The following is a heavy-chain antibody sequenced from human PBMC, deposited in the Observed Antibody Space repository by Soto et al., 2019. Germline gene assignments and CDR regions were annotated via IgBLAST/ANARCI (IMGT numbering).Heavy chain of an antibody. Sequence: ETLSLTCAVYGGSFSGYYWSWIRQPPGKGLEWIGEINHSGSTNYNPSLKSRVTISVDTSKNQFSLKLSSVTAADTAVYYCARGKWLRSSFDYWGQGTLVTVSS. CDR1: GGSFSGYY. CDR3: ARGKWLRSSFDY. J-gene: IGHJ4*02. D-gene: IGHD5-12*01. CDR2: INHSGST. V-gene: IGHV4-34*01.